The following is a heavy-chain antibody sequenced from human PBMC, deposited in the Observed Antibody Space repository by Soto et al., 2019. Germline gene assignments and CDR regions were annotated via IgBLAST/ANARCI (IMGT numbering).Heavy chain of an antibody. Sequence: ASVKVSCKASGYTFTSYGISWVRQAPGQGLEWMGWISAYNGNTNYAQKLQGRVTMTTDTSTSTAYMELRSLRSDDTAVYYCAIDLHRRDYYDSSGYPNFDYWGQGTLVTVSS. D-gene: IGHD3-22*01. J-gene: IGHJ4*02. CDR2: ISAYNGNT. V-gene: IGHV1-18*01. CDR1: GYTFTSYG. CDR3: AIDLHRRDYYDSSGYPNFDY.